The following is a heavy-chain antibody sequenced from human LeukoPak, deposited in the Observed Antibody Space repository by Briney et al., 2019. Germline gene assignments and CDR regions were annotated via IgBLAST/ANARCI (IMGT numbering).Heavy chain of an antibody. CDR3: ARLVVVVAATDY. J-gene: IGHJ4*02. D-gene: IGHD2-15*01. CDR2: IIPIFGTA. V-gene: IGHV1-69*13. CDR1: GGTFSSYA. Sequence: ASVKVSCKASGGTFSSYAISWVRQAPGQGLEGMGGIIPIFGTANYAQKFQGRDTITADESTSTAYMELSSLRSEDTAVYYCARLVVVVAATDYWGQGTLVTVSS.